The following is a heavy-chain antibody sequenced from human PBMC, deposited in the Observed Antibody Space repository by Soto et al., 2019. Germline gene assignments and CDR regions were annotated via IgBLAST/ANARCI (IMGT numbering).Heavy chain of an antibody. D-gene: IGHD1-26*01. CDR3: ARDGGATPGAWYFDL. CDR2: IIPIFGTA. Sequence: QVQLVQSGAEVQKPGSSVKVSCKASGGTFSSYAISWVRQAPGQGLEWMGGIIPIFGTANYAQKFQGRVTITADESTSTAYMELSSLRSEDTAVYYCARDGGATPGAWYFDLWGRGTLVTVSS. CDR1: GGTFSSYA. J-gene: IGHJ2*01. V-gene: IGHV1-69*01.